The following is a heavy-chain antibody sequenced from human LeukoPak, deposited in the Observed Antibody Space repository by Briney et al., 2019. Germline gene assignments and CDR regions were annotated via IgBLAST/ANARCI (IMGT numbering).Heavy chain of an antibody. Sequence: PSETLSLPCTVSGDSISSYYWSWIRQPPGKGLKGIGYIYTSGGTNYIPSLKGRVTISIDTSKNQFSLKLSSVTAADSAVYYCARLTRLSTSPDRYYLDYWGQGTLVTVSS. J-gene: IGHJ4*02. CDR1: GDSISSYY. CDR2: IYTSGGT. CDR3: ARLTRLSTSPDRYYLDY. D-gene: IGHD6-6*01. V-gene: IGHV4-4*09.